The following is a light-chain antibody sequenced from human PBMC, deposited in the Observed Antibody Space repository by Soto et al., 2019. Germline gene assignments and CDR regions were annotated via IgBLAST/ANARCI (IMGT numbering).Light chain of an antibody. Sequence: AIQMTQSPSSLSASVGDRVTISCRASQGIGNALGWYQQKPGKPAKVLIYGASNLQSGVPPRFSGSGSGNDFTLATSRLQPEDSATSYCLQDINYTLPFRQMTKVDIX. J-gene: IGKJ1*01. CDR2: GAS. V-gene: IGKV1-6*01. CDR3: LQDINYTLP. CDR1: QGIGNA.